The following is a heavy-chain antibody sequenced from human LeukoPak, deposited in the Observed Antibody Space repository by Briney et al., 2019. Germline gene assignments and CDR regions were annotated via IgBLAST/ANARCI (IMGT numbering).Heavy chain of an antibody. CDR2: INPSGGST. J-gene: IGHJ6*03. Sequence: GASVKVSCKASGYTFINYYIHWVRQAPGQGLEWMGIINPSGGSTTYPQKFQGRVTMTRDMSTSTVYMDLSRLRSDDTAVYYCARGVVAATFYYYMDVWGKGTTVTVSS. CDR3: ARGVVAATFYYYMDV. CDR1: GYTFINYY. D-gene: IGHD2-15*01. V-gene: IGHV1-46*01.